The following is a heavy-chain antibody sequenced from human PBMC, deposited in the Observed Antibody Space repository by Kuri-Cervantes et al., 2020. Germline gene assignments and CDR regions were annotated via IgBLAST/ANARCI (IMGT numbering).Heavy chain of an antibody. V-gene: IGHV1-69*13. CDR2: IIPIFGTA. CDR3: AAESLVGATAEFDY. J-gene: IGHJ4*02. CDR1: GGTFSSYA. D-gene: IGHD1-26*01. Sequence: SVKVSCKASGGTFSSYAISWVRQAPGQGLEWMGGIIPIFGTANYAQKFQGRVTITADESTSTAYMELSSLRSEDTAVYYCAAESLVGATAEFDYWGQGTLVTVSS.